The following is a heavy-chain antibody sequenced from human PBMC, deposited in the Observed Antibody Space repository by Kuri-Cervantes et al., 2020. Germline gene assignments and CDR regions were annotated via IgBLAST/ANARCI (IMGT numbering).Heavy chain of an antibody. V-gene: IGHV1-46*01. J-gene: IGHJ4*02. CDR2: INPSGGST. D-gene: IGHD5-18*01. Sequence: ASVKVSCKASGYTFTSYYMHWVRQAPGQGLEWMGIINPSGGSTSYAQKFQGRVTMTTDTSTSTAYMELRSLRSDDTAVYCCARVFLGFSGYTMGYSYGFDDYWGQGTLVTVSS. CDR1: GYTFTSYY. CDR3: ARVFLGFSGYTMGYSYGFDDY.